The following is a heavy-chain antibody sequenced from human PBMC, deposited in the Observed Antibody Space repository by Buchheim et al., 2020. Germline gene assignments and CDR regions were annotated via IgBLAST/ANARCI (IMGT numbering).Heavy chain of an antibody. Sequence: QVQLVQSGAEVKKPGASVKVSCKASGYTFTGYYMHWVRQAPGQGLEWMGRINPNSGGTNYAPKFQGRVTMTRATSIRTAYMELSRLRSDDTAVYYCASREDYYYGMDVWGQGTT. CDR2: INPNSGGT. V-gene: IGHV1-2*06. CDR1: GYTFTGYY. J-gene: IGHJ6*02. CDR3: ASREDYYYGMDV.